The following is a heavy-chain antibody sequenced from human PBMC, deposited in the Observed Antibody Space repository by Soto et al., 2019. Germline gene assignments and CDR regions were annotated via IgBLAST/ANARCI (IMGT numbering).Heavy chain of an antibody. J-gene: IGHJ4*02. CDR2: INSDGSIT. CDR1: GFNFSGYG. V-gene: IGHV3-74*01. D-gene: IGHD1-1*01. CDR3: ASGREGYNLNYYFNY. Sequence: GGSIRLSCGASGFNFSGYGRNWVRQETGKGLVWVSRINSDGSITDYADSVKGRFSISRDNAKNTLFLQMNSLRVEDTAAYYCASGREGYNLNYYFNYWGQGALVTVSS.